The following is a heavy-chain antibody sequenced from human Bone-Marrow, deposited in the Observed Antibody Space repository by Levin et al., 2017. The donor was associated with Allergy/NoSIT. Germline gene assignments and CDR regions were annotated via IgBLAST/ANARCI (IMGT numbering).Heavy chain of an antibody. V-gene: IGHV2-5*02. J-gene: IGHJ3*02. CDR3: AHRPGFGAFDI. CDR1: GFSFSTSGLG. Sequence: GSGPTLVKPTQTLTVTCAFSGFSFSTSGLGVGWIRQPPGKALEWLALIYWADDKRYSPSLKSRLTITKDTSKNQVVLTMTNMDPVDTATYYCAHRPGFGAFDIWGQGTMVTVSS. D-gene: IGHD3-16*01. CDR2: IYWADDK.